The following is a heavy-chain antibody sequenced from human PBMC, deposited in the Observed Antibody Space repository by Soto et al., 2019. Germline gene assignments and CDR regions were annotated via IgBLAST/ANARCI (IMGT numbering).Heavy chain of an antibody. D-gene: IGHD6-19*01. CDR1: GGTFSNYA. J-gene: IGHJ6*02. CDR2: IVPIFGTT. Sequence: QVQLVQSGAEVKKPGSSVKVSCKVSGGTFSNYAIDWVRLAPGQGLEWMGGIVPIFGTTYYTQKFQGRATIIADDSTITAYLELSSLRSEDTAIYYCARVEAVAGIYNYHGLDVWGQGTAVTVSS. CDR3: ARVEAVAGIYNYHGLDV. V-gene: IGHV1-69*12.